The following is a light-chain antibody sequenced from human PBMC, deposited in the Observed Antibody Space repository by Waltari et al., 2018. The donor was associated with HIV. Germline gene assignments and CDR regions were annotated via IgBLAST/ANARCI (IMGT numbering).Light chain of an antibody. CDR2: GNT. V-gene: IGLV1-40*01. Sequence: QSVLTPPPSASGAPGQRAAISCPGSSSNIGAGYDPPWYHQLPGTAPQPLIHGNTNRTSGSPDRFSGSKSGTSASRAITGLQAEDAADYYCQSYDSSLSGWVFGGGTKLTVL. CDR3: QSYDSSLSGWV. J-gene: IGLJ3*02. CDR1: SSNIGAGYD.